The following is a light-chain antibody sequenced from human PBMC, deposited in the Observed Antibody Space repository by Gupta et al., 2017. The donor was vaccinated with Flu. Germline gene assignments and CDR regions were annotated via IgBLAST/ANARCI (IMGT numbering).Light chain of an antibody. CDR1: SGSVSTSYY. V-gene: IGLV8-61*01. CDR3: VLYMGSGIWV. J-gene: IGLJ3*02. Sequence: QTVVTQEPSFSVSPGGTVTLTCGLSSGSVSTSYYPSWYQQNPGQAPRTLIYSTNTRSSGVPDRCSGSILGNKAALTITGAQADDESDYYCVLYMGSGIWVFGGGTKLTVL. CDR2: STN.